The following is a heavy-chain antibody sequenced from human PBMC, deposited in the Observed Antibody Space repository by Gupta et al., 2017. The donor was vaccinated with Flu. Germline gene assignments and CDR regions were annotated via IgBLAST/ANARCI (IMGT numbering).Heavy chain of an antibody. CDR3: AILYSSSWYYFDY. J-gene: IGHJ4*02. CDR2: IYYSGST. CDR1: GGSISSSSYY. Sequence: QLQLQESGPGLVKPSETLSLTCTVSGGSISSSSYYWGWIRQPPGKGLEWIGSIYYSGSTYYNPSLKSRVTISVDTSKNQFSLKLSSVTAADTAVYYCAILYSSSWYYFDYWGQGTLVTVSS. V-gene: IGHV4-39*01. D-gene: IGHD6-13*01.